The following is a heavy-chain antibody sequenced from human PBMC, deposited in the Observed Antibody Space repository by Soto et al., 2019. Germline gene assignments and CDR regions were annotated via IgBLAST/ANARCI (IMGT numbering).Heavy chain of an antibody. CDR1: GLTFRTYG. J-gene: IGHJ4*02. CDR3: AKGCGSGGSCYIIDY. V-gene: IGHV3-30*18. D-gene: IGHD2-15*01. Sequence: QVQLVESGGGVVQPGRSLRLSCEVSGLTFRTYGMHWVRQAPGKGLEWVAIIPNEGSDEKYADSVKGRFTISRDNSKNTLYLQMNSLRVEDTAVYYCAKGCGSGGSCYIIDYWGQGTLVTVSS. CDR2: IPNEGSDE.